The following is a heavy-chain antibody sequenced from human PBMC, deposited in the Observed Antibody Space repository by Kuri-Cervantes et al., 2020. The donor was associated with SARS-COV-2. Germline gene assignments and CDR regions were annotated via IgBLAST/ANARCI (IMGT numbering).Heavy chain of an antibody. CDR2: IYYSGSN. J-gene: IGHJ4*02. V-gene: IGHV4-39*02. D-gene: IGHD1/OR15-1a*01. CDR1: GGSISSSSYY. Sequence: GSLRLSCTASGGSISSSSYYWGWIRQPPGKGLEWIGSIYYSGSNYYNPSLKSRVTIFVDTSKNQFSLKLSSVTAADTAVYYCARETQQFDYWGQGTLVTVSS. CDR3: ARETQQFDY.